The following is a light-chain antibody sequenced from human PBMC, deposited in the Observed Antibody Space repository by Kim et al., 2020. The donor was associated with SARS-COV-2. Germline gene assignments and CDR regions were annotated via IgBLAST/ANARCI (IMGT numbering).Light chain of an antibody. Sequence: EIVMTQSPATLSVSPGERATLSCRASQSVSNNLAWYQQKPGQAPRLLIYGASTRATGIPARFSGSGSGTEFTLTISSLQSADFAVYYCQQYSNGPRTFGQGTKVDIK. CDR3: QQYSNGPRT. CDR2: GAS. CDR1: QSVSNN. J-gene: IGKJ1*01. V-gene: IGKV3-15*01.